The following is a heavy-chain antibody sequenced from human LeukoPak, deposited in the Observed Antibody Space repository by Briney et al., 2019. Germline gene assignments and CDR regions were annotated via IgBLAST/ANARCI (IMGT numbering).Heavy chain of an antibody. D-gene: IGHD3-10*02. CDR3: AREPPMVGDYYFGMDV. Sequence: GGSLGLSCAVSGFTVSNYYMHWVRQAPGKGLEWVSVIYRGGSKYYADSVEGRFIISRDQSNNMLDLQLNSLRAEDTAVYYCAREPPMVGDYYFGMDVWGQGTTVTVSS. CDR2: IYRGGSK. CDR1: GFTVSNYY. V-gene: IGHV3-66*01. J-gene: IGHJ6*02.